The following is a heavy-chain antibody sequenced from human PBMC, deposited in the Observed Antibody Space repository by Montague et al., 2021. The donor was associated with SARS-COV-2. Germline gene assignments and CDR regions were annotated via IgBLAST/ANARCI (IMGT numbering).Heavy chain of an antibody. CDR2: IYDSETI. CDR1: GGSISSSHW. Sequence: SETLSLTCAVSGGSISSSHWFTWVRQPPGKGLEWIGDIYDSETINYNPSLKRRVTISVDRTKNQCSLKLSSVTAADTAVYYCARGPDSSGYYNDFDYWGQGTLVTVSS. V-gene: IGHV4-4*02. CDR3: ARGPDSSGYYNDFDY. D-gene: IGHD3-22*01. J-gene: IGHJ4*02.